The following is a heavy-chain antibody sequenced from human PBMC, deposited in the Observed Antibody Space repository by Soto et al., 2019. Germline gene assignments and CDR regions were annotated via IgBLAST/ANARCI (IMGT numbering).Heavy chain of an antibody. Sequence: SETLSLTCTVSGGSVTCGYYYWSWIRQPPGKGLEWIGYIHYSGSANYNPSLKSRVTISVDTSKNQFSLKLSSVTAADTAVYYCARVVQKDGGLLSNYYYGLDVWGQGTPVTVSS. V-gene: IGHV4-61*01. CDR1: GGSVTCGYYY. CDR2: IHYSGSA. D-gene: IGHD3-10*01. J-gene: IGHJ6*02. CDR3: ARVVQKDGGLLSNYYYGLDV.